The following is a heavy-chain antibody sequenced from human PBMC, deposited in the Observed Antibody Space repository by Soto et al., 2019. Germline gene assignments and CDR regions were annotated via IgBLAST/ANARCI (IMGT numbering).Heavy chain of an antibody. J-gene: IGHJ1*01. CDR1: GFTVSSNY. D-gene: IGHD3-22*01. V-gene: IGHV3-53*01. CDR3: ARDLVESGYPEYFQH. CDR2: IYSGGST. Sequence: EVQLVESGGGLIQPGGSLRLSCAASGFTVSSNYMSWVRQARGKGLEWVSVIYSGGSTYYADSVKGRFTISRVNSTNTPYLQMRSLRAEDTAVYYCARDLVESGYPEYFQHWCQGTLVTVSS.